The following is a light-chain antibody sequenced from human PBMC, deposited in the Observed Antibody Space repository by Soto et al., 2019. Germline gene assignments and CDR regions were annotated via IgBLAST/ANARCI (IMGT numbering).Light chain of an antibody. CDR2: GAS. CDR3: QHYDNSPPT. J-gene: IGKJ4*01. V-gene: IGKV3-20*01. CDR1: QSVRTSS. Sequence: EIVLTQSPGTLSLSPGERATLSCRASQSVRTSSVVWYQQKVGQAPRLLIYGASNRATGIPDRFSGSGSGTDFTLTISRLEPEDFAVYYCQHYDNSPPTFGGGTKVEIK.